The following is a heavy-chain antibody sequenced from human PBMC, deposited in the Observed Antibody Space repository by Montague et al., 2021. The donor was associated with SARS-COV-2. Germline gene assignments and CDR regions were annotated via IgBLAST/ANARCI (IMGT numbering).Heavy chain of an antibody. CDR2: IKLDGSEK. CDR3: ATGFGSDV. V-gene: IGHV3-7*03. D-gene: IGHD1-1*01. J-gene: IGHJ3*01. Sequence: PRLSCAVSGYTLYGNWMSWVRQAPGKGLEWVANIKLDGSEKYYVDSVKGRFTISGDNANNSLFLQMDNLRADDTAVYYCATGFGSDVWGQGTMVTVSS. CDR1: GYTLYGNW.